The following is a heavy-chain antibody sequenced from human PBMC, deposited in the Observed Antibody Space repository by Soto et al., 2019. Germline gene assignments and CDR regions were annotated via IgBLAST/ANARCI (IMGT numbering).Heavy chain of an antibody. V-gene: IGHV4-34*01. Sequence: SETLSLTCAVYGGSFSGYYWSWIRQPPGKGLEWIGEINHSGSTNYNPSLKSRVTISVDTSKNQFSLKLGSVTAADTAVYYCARARMYYYGSGSYYIQSPMLDYWGQGTLVTVSS. D-gene: IGHD3-10*01. CDR1: GGSFSGYY. CDR2: INHSGST. J-gene: IGHJ4*02. CDR3: ARARMYYYGSGSYYIQSPMLDY.